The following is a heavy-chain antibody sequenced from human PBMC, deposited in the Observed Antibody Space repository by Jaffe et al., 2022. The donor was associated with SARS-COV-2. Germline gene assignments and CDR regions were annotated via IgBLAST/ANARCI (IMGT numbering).Heavy chain of an antibody. J-gene: IGHJ6*02. CDR3: ARLGIAVAGIANGYYYGMDV. CDR1: GGSISSGGDY. V-gene: IGHV4-31*03. Sequence: QVQLQESGPGVVKPSQTLSLTCTVSGGSISSGGDYWSWIRQHPGKGLEWIGYIYYSGSTYYNPSLKSRVTISVDTSKNQFSLKLSSVTAADTAVYYCARLGIAVAGIANGYYYGMDVWGQGTTVTVFS. CDR2: IYYSGST. D-gene: IGHD6-19*01.